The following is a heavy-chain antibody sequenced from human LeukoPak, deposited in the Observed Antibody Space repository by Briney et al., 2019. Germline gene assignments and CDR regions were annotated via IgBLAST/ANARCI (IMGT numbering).Heavy chain of an antibody. CDR2: ISYTGST. D-gene: IGHD1-26*01. J-gene: IGHJ5*02. CDR3: TREVRSAWASFDP. V-gene: IGHV4-39*07. Sequence: SQTLSLTCTVSGGSIRSSSYYWGWIRQPPGKGLEWIGSISYTGSTYYSPSLKSRVTISVDTSKNQFSLKLSSVTAADTAVYYCTREVRSAWASFDPWGQGTLVIVSS. CDR1: GGSIRSSSYY.